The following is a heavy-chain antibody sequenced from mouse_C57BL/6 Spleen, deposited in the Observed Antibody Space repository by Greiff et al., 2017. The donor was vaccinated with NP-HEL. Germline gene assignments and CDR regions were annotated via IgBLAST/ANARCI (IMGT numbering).Heavy chain of an antibody. Sequence: SGPCLVKPSQSLSLTCSFTGYSITSGYYWNWIRQFPGNKLEWLGYISYAGSNNYNPSLTMRISITRDTSKNQFFLKLNSVTTEDTATYYCASSLGREGYFDDWGQGTTLTVSS. J-gene: IGHJ2*01. CDR3: ASSLGREGYFDD. V-gene: IGHV3-6*01. D-gene: IGHD4-1*01. CDR2: ISYAGSN. CDR1: GYSITSGYY.